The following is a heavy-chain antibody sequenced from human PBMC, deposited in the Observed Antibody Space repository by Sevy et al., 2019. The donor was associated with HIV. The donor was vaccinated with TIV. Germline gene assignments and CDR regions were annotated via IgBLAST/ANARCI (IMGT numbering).Heavy chain of an antibody. CDR3: ARTGSYGFFEWLLSSYYFDY. V-gene: IGHV3-21*01. J-gene: IGHJ4*02. D-gene: IGHD3-3*01. CDR2: ISSSSSYI. Sequence: WGSLRLSCAASGFTFSSYSMNWVRQAPGKGLEWVSSISSSSSYIYYADSVKGRFTISRDNAKNSLYLQMNSLRAEDTAVYYCARTGSYGFFEWLLSSYYFDYWGQGTLVTVSS. CDR1: GFTFSSYS.